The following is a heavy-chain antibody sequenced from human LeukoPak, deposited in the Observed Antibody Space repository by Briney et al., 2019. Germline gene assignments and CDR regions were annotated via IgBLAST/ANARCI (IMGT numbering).Heavy chain of an antibody. CDR2: IKSDGSAT. CDR1: GFTFSNAW. D-gene: IGHD6-19*01. J-gene: IGHJ4*02. V-gene: IGHV3-74*01. CDR3: ARSNSSGWYYFDY. Sequence: PGGSLRLSCAASGFTFSNAWMSWVRQAPGKGLVWVSRIKSDGSATSNADSVKGRFTISRDNAKNTLYLQMNSLRAEDTAVYYCARSNSSGWYYFDYWGQGTLVTVSS.